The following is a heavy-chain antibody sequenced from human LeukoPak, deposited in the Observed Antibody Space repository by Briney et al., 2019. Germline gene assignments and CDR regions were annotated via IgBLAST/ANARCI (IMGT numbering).Heavy chain of an antibody. CDR2: ISSSSSYI. CDR3: ARGEAAAGRGFDY. D-gene: IGHD6-13*01. J-gene: IGHJ4*02. V-gene: IGHV3-21*01. Sequence: GGSLRLSCAASGFTFSTYSMNWVRQAPGKGLEWVSSISSSSSYIYYVDSVKGRFTISRDNAKNSLYLQMNSLRAEDTAVYYCARGEAAAGRGFDYWGQGTLVTVSS. CDR1: GFTFSTYS.